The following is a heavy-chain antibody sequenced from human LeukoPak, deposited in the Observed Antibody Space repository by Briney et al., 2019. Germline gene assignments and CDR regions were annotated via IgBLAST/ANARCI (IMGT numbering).Heavy chain of an antibody. CDR3: ARDVNDSSGYRGAFDI. V-gene: IGHV4-61*02. Sequence: SETLSLTCTVSGGSISSGSYYWSWIRHPAGKGLEWIGRIYTSGSTNYNPSLKSRVTISVDTSKNQFSLKLSSVTAADTAVYYCARDVNDSSGYRGAFDIWGQGTMVTVSS. D-gene: IGHD3-22*01. CDR1: GGSISSGSYY. J-gene: IGHJ3*02. CDR2: IYTSGST.